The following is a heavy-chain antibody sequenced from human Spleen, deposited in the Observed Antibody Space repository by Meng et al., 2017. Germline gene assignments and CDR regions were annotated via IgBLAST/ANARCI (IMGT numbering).Heavy chain of an antibody. Sequence: GGSLRLSCAASGFTFSSYSMNWVRQAPGKGLEWVSSISSSSSYIYYADSVKGRFTISRDNAKHSLSLQMNSLRAEDTAVYYCASSGVVVINDYWGQGTLVTVSS. CDR2: ISSSSSYI. D-gene: IGHD3-22*01. CDR3: ASSGVVVINDY. V-gene: IGHV3-21*01. CDR1: GFTFSSYS. J-gene: IGHJ4*02.